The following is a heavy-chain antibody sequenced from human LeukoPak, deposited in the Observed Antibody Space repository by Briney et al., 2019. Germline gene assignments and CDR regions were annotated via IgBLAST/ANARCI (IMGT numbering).Heavy chain of an antibody. J-gene: IGHJ4*02. CDR3: ARDSADNLD. D-gene: IGHD3-9*01. CDR2: ISSSSSSI. V-gene: IGHV3-48*04. CDR1: GFTFSNFS. Sequence: PGGSLRLSCAASGFTFSNFSMNWVRQAPGKGLEWVSYISSSSSSIYYADSVMGRFTISRDNAKNSLYLQMNSLRAEDTALYYCARDSADNLDWGQGTLVTVSS.